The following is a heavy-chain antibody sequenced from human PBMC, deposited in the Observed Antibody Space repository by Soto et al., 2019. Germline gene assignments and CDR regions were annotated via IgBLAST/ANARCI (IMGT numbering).Heavy chain of an antibody. J-gene: IGHJ4*02. D-gene: IGHD1-20*01. CDR3: ARGITLPTPLDY. CDR2: INAGNGNT. CDR1: GYTFTSYA. Sequence: ASVKVSCKASGYTFTSYAMHWVRQAPGQRLEWMGWINAGNGNTKYSQKFQGRVTITRDTSASTAYMELSSLRFEDTAVYYCARGITLPTPLDYWGRGTLVTVSS. V-gene: IGHV1-3*01.